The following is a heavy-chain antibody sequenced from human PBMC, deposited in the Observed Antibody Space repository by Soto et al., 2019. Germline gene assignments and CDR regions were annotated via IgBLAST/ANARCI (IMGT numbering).Heavy chain of an antibody. V-gene: IGHV4-31*03. CDR3: ARDGYSYGYGVDY. J-gene: IGHJ4*02. Sequence: QVQLQESGPGLVKPSQTLSLTCTVSGDSISSGTYYWSWIRQHPGKGLEWIGYIYYSGSTYYNPSLKSRVTTSVDTSKNQFSLKLSSVTAADTAVYYCARDGYSYGYGVDYWGQGTLVTVSS. CDR2: IYYSGST. CDR1: GDSISSGTYY. D-gene: IGHD5-18*01.